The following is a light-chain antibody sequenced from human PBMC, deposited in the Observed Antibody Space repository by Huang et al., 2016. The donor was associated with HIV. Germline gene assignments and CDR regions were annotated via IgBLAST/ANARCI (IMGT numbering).Light chain of an antibody. J-gene: IGKJ2*01. V-gene: IGKV3-15*01. CDR3: KQYNNWPPYD. CDR1: QSVKKN. Sequence: DMVMTQSPGTLSVSPGERATLSCRASQSVKKNLAWYQQKPGQSPRLLINGVSTRDTSVTARFNGSGSETEFTLTITSVRSEDCAVYYCKQYNNWPPYDFGQGTKLEIK. CDR2: GVS.